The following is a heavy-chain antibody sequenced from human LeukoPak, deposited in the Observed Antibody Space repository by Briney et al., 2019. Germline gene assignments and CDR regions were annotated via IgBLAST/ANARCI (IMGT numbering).Heavy chain of an antibody. D-gene: IGHD3-10*01. CDR1: GFTVSSNY. CDR3: ASRTYYGSEGYFYMDV. V-gene: IGHV3-66*01. Sequence: GGSLRLSCAASGFTVSSNYMSWVRQAPGKGLEWVSVIYSGGSTYYADSVKGRFTISRDNSKNTLYLQMNSLRAEDTAVYYCASRTYYGSEGYFYMDVWGKGTTVTVSS. CDR2: IYSGGST. J-gene: IGHJ6*03.